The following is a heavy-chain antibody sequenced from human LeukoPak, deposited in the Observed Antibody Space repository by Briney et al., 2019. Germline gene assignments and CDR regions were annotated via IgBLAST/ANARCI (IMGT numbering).Heavy chain of an antibody. D-gene: IGHD6-19*01. J-gene: IGHJ3*02. CDR3: ARVLRAVAMGCDGFDI. CDR1: GYTFTSYG. V-gene: IGHV1-18*01. Sequence: WASVKVSCKASGYTFTSYGISWVRQAPGQGLEWVGWVSPYNGNTNYAQKFQGRVTMTTDSTTTTAYMELRSLRSDDTAVYCCARVLRAVAMGCDGFDIWEQGTMVTVSS. CDR2: VSPYNGNT.